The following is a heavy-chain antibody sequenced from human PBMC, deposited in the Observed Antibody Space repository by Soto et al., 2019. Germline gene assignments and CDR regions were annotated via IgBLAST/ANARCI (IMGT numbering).Heavy chain of an antibody. V-gene: IGHV4-39*01. Sequence: PTETLSLTCTVSGCSISSSSYYWGWIRQPPGKGLEWIGSIYYSGSTYYNPSLKSRVTISVDTSRNQFSLKLSSVTAADTAVYYCSLCGGSGSYWWNYWGQGTLVTVSS. CDR3: SLCGGSGSYWWNY. D-gene: IGHD3-10*01. J-gene: IGHJ4*02. CDR1: GCSISSSSYY. CDR2: IYYSGST.